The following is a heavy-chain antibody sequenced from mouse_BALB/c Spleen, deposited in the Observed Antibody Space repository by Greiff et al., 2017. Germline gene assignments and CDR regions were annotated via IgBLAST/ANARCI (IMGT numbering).Heavy chain of an antibody. Sequence: EVQLQQSGPELVKPGASVKISCKASGYTFTDYNMHWVKQSHGKSLEWIGYIYPYNGGTGYNQKFKSKATLTVDNSSSTAYMELRSLTSEDSAVYYCARKGAFHYYGYERREYYYAMDYWGQGTSVTVSS. D-gene: IGHD1-2*01. CDR1: GYTFTDYN. J-gene: IGHJ4*01. CDR3: ARKGAFHYYGYERREYYYAMDY. CDR2: IYPYNGGT. V-gene: IGHV1S29*02.